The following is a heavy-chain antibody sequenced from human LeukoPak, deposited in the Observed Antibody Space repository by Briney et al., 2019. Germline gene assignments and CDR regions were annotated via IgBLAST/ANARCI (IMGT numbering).Heavy chain of an antibody. Sequence: GGSLRLSCAASGFTFSSYAMSWVRQAPGKGLEWVSAISGSGGSTYYADSVKGRFTISRGNSKNTLYLQMNSLRAEDTAVYYRAKVAVAGTKVPYYFDYWGQGTLVTVSS. CDR2: ISGSGGST. J-gene: IGHJ4*02. D-gene: IGHD6-19*01. CDR3: AKVAVAGTKVPYYFDY. CDR1: GFTFSSYA. V-gene: IGHV3-23*01.